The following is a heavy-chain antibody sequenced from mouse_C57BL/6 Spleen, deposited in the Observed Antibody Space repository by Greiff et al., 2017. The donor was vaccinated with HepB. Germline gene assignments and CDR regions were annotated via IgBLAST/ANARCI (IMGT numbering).Heavy chain of an antibody. CDR3: ARNYYSNYFDY. Sequence: SGPELVKPGASVKISCKASGYAFSSSWMNWVKQRPGKGLEWIGRIYPGDGDTNYNGKFKGKATLTADKSSSTAYMQLSSLTSEDSAVYFCARNYYSNYFDYWGQGTTLTVSS. D-gene: IGHD2-5*01. V-gene: IGHV1-82*01. J-gene: IGHJ2*01. CDR1: GYAFSSSW. CDR2: IYPGDGDT.